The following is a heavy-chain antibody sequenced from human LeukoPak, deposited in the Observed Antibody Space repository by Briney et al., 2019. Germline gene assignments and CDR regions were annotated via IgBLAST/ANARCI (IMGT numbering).Heavy chain of an antibody. V-gene: IGHV3-48*03. D-gene: IGHD5-24*01. CDR3: ASPQYYFDY. J-gene: IGHJ4*02. CDR2: IISSGSTT. Sequence: GALRLSCAASGFTFSTYEMNWVRQAPGKGLEWVSHIISSGSTTYYADSVKGRFTISRDNAKNSLYLQMNSLRAEDTAVYYCASPQYYFDYWGQGTLVTVSS. CDR1: GFTFSTYE.